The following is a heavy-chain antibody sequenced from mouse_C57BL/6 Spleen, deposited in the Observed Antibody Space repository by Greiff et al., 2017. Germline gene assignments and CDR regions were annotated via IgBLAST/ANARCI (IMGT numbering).Heavy chain of an antibody. V-gene: IGHV1-64*01. CDR3: ARSYSNYKGYYFDY. J-gene: IGHJ2*01. Sequence: QVQLQQPGAELVKPGASVKLSCKASGYTFTSYWMHWVKQRPGQGLEWIGMIHPNSGSTNYNEKFKSKATLTVEKSSSTAYMQLSSLTSEDSAVYYCARSYSNYKGYYFDYWGQGTTLTVSS. CDR2: IHPNSGST. D-gene: IGHD2-5*01. CDR1: GYTFTSYW.